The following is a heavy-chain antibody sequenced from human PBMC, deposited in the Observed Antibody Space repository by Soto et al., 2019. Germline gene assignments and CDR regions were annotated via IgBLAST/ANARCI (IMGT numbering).Heavy chain of an antibody. Sequence: QLQLQESGSGLVKPSQTLSLTCAVSGGSISSGGYSWSWIRQPLGKGLEWIGYIYHSGSTYYNPSLKSRVTISVDRSKNQFSLKLSSVTAADTAVYYCASAGGLGAVAADYWGQGTLVTVSS. J-gene: IGHJ4*02. D-gene: IGHD6-19*01. CDR3: ASAGGLGAVAADY. CDR1: GGSISSGGYS. V-gene: IGHV4-30-2*01. CDR2: IYHSGST.